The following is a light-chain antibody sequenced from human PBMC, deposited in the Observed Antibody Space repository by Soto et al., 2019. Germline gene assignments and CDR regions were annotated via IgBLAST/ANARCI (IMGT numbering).Light chain of an antibody. CDR2: DAS. J-gene: IGKJ1*01. Sequence: DIQMTQSPSTLSASLGDRVTITCRASQSINFWLAWYQQKPGKAPKLLIYDASSLEGGVPSRFSGSGSGTEFTLTISGLQPDDFATYYCQQYNSHSTWAFGQGTKVDI. CDR3: QQYNSHSTWA. CDR1: QSINFW. V-gene: IGKV1-5*01.